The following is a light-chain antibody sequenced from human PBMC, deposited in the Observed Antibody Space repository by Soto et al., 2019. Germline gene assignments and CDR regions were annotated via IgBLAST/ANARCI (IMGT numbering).Light chain of an antibody. CDR3: MQALQTRT. CDR1: QNLLHSDGYNH. Sequence: ILVTQSPLSLPVTPGERSSISCRSGQNLLHSDGYNHLDWYVQKPGQSPQLLIYLGSYRASGVPDRFSGSGSGTDFTLKISRVEAEDVGVYYCMQALQTRTFGQGTKVDIK. V-gene: IGKV2-28*01. J-gene: IGKJ1*01. CDR2: LGS.